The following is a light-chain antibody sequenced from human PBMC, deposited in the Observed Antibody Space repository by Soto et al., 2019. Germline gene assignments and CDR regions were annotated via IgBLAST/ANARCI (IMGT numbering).Light chain of an antibody. J-gene: IGKJ1*01. Sequence: DIQMTQSPSTLSASVGDIVTITCRASQSISSWLAWYQQKPGKAPKVLIYDASSLESGVPSRFSGSGSGTEFTLTISSLQPDDFATYYCQHYNSYSEAFGQGTKVDIK. CDR1: QSISSW. CDR3: QHYNSYSEA. CDR2: DAS. V-gene: IGKV1-5*01.